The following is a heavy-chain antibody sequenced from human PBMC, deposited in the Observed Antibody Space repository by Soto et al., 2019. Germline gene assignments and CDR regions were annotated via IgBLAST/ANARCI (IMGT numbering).Heavy chain of an antibody. CDR1: GFTFSSYG. J-gene: IGHJ6*02. V-gene: IGHV3-30*18. D-gene: IGHD3-3*01. CDR3: AKAGSGYKARYGMDV. CDR2: ISYDGSNK. Sequence: SLRLSCAASGFTFSSYGMHWVRQAPGKGLEWVAVISYDGSNKYYADSVKGRFTISRDNSKNTLYLQMNSLRAEDTAVYYCAKAGSGYKARYGMDVWGQGTTVTVSS.